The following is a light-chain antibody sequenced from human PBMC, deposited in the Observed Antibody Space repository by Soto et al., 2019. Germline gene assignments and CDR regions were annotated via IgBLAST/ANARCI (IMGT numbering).Light chain of an antibody. CDR3: QQRSNWPYLT. CDR1: QSVSGY. V-gene: IGKV3-11*01. CDR2: DAS. J-gene: IGKJ4*01. Sequence: DIVLTHSPDTLSLSPGERATLSCRASQSVSGYLGWYQQKPGQAPRLLIYDASNRSYGVPARFRGSGSGTNFTLTIASREHDDFAVYYCQQRSNWPYLTFGGGTRV.